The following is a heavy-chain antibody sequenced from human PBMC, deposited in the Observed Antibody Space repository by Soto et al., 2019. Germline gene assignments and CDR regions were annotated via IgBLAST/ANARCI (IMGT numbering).Heavy chain of an antibody. CDR2: IFHSGQT. Sequence: QLQLQESGSGLVKPSQTLSLTCAVSGGSISSGTYSWSWIRQPPGEGLEWIGYIFHSGQTYYNPSLKSRVTISIDTSKKQFSLKLSSVAAADTAVYYCVRDGDYYDSAWYLTIWGQGTMVTVSS. CDR1: GGSISSGTYS. V-gene: IGHV4-30-2*01. D-gene: IGHD3-22*01. J-gene: IGHJ3*02. CDR3: VRDGDYYDSAWYLTI.